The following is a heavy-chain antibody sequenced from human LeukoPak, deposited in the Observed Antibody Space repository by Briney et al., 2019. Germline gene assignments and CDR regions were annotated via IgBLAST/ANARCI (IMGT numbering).Heavy chain of an antibody. V-gene: IGHV3-53*01. Sequence: GGSLRLSCAASGFTVSSNYMSWVRQAPGKGLEWVSVIYSDGSTYYADSVKGRFTISRDNSKNTLYLQMNSLRAEDTAVYYCAGEGVRDGYNFGFDYWGQGTLVTVSS. J-gene: IGHJ4*02. CDR2: IYSDGST. CDR1: GFTVSSNY. CDR3: AGEGVRDGYNFGFDY. D-gene: IGHD5-24*01.